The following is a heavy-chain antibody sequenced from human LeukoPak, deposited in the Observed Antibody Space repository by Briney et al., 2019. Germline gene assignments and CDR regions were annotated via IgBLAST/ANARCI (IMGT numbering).Heavy chain of an antibody. CDR2: LYYTGST. CDR1: GGSISNTNYH. CDR3: ASWRNAAADY. Sequence: SETLSLTCTVSGGSISNTNYHWGWIRQPPGQGLEWIGTLYYTGSTYYNPSLKSRVTISVDTSKNQFSLKVSSANAADTALYYCASWRNAAADYWGQGTLVTVPS. V-gene: IGHV4-39*01. D-gene: IGHD6-13*01. J-gene: IGHJ4*02.